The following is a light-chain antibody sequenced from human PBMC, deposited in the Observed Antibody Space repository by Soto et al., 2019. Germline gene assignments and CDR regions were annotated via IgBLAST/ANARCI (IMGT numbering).Light chain of an antibody. Sequence: EIVLTQSPGTLSLSPGERATLSCRASQSVSSNYLAWYRQKPGQAPRLLIYGASSRATGIPDRFSGSGSGTHFTLTTSRLEREDFVVYYCQQYGSSPPMYTFGQGTKLEIK. CDR2: GAS. CDR1: QSVSSNY. V-gene: IGKV3-20*01. J-gene: IGKJ2*01. CDR3: QQYGSSPPMYT.